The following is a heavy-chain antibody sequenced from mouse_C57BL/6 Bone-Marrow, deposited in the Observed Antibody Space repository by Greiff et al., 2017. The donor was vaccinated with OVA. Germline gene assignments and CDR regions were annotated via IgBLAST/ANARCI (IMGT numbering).Heavy chain of an antibody. CDR2: IHPNSGST. D-gene: IGHD1-1*01. J-gene: IGHJ4*01. V-gene: IGHV1-64*01. CDR3: ARYYGSSYRAMDY. CDR1: GYTFTSYW. Sequence: QVQLQQPGAELVKPGASVKLSCKASGYTFTSYWMHWVKQRPGQGLEWIGMIHPNSGSTNYNEKFKSKATLTVDKSSSTAYMQLSSLTSEDSAVYYGARYYGSSYRAMDYWGQGTSVTVSS.